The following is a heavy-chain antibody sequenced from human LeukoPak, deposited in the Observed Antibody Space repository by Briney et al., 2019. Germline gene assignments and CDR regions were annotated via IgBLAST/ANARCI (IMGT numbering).Heavy chain of an antibody. Sequence: GGSLRLSCAASGFTFSSYAMSWVRQAPGKGLEWVSAISGSGGSTYYADSVKGRFTISIDNSKNTLYLQMNSLRAEDTAVYYCAKDWVQLDDAFDIWGQGTMVTVSS. CDR1: GFTFSSYA. CDR3: AKDWVQLDDAFDI. J-gene: IGHJ3*02. V-gene: IGHV3-23*01. D-gene: IGHD1-1*01. CDR2: ISGSGGST.